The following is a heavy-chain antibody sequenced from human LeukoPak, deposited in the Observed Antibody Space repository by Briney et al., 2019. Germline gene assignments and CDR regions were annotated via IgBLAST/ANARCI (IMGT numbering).Heavy chain of an antibody. CDR2: IIPILGIA. CDR3: AREPNSGSYYGWFDP. J-gene: IGHJ5*02. CDR1: GGTFSSYA. D-gene: IGHD1-26*01. Sequence: SVKVSCKASGGTFSSYAISWVRQAPGQGLEWMGRIIPILGIANYAQKFQGRVTITADKSTSTAYMELSSLRPEDTAVYYCAREPNSGSYYGWFDPWGQGTLVTVSS. V-gene: IGHV1-69*04.